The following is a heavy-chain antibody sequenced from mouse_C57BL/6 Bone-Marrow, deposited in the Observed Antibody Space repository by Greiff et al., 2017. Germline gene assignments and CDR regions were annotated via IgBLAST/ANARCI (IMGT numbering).Heavy chain of an antibody. CDR3: TSRQLNYYAMDY. CDR2: IDPENGDT. V-gene: IGHV14-4*01. CDR1: GFNIKDDY. Sequence: EVKVEESGAELVRPGASVKLSCTASGFNIKDDYMHWVKQRPEQGLEWIGWIDPENGDTEYASKFQGKATITADTSSNTAYLQLSSLTSEDAAVYYCTSRQLNYYAMDYWGQGTSVTVSS. J-gene: IGHJ4*01. D-gene: IGHD3-2*02.